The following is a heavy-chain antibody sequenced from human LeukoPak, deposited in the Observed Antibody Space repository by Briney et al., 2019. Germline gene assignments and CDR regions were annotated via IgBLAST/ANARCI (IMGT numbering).Heavy chain of an antibody. CDR2: ISAYNGYT. D-gene: IGHD2-2*01. J-gene: IGHJ6*02. CDR3: ARGGLCSSTSCYGYYYGMDV. CDR1: GYTFTSYG. Sequence: ASVKVSCKASGYTFTSYGITWVRQAPGQGLEWMGWISAYNGYTNYAQKLQGRVTMTTDTSTSTAYMELRSLRSDDTAAYYCARGGLCSSTSCYGYYYGMDVWGQGTTVTVSS. V-gene: IGHV1-18*01.